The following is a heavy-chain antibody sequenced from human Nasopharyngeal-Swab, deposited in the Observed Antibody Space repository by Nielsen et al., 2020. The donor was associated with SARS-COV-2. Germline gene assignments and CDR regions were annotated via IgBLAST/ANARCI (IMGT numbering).Heavy chain of an antibody. Sequence: SETLSLTCSFSGVSLSSCHYYWRLIRQSPGLVLHWIRYNYYSGTTYYNLSLHSRVSILADTSKNQFSLKLNSVTDADTAVYFCAIGEAGGSSGGFEIWGQGTTVTVSS. CDR1: GVSLSSCHYY. CDR2: NYYSGTT. V-gene: IGHV4-30-4*01. D-gene: IGHD2-15*01. CDR3: AIGEAGGSSGGFEI. J-gene: IGHJ3*02.